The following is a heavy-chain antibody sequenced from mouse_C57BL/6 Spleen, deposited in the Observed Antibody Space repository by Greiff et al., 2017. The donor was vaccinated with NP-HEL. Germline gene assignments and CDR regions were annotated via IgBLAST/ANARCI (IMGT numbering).Heavy chain of an antibody. CDR1: GFSLTSYG. Sequence: QVQLKESGPGLVAPSQSLSITCTVSGFSLTSYGVHWVRQPPGKGLEWLVVIWSDGSTTYNSALKSRLSISKDNSKSQVFLKMNSLQTDDTSMYYCARQFITTAYAMDYWGQGTSVTVSS. V-gene: IGHV2-6-1*01. CDR3: ARQFITTAYAMDY. J-gene: IGHJ4*01. D-gene: IGHD1-1*01. CDR2: IWSDGST.